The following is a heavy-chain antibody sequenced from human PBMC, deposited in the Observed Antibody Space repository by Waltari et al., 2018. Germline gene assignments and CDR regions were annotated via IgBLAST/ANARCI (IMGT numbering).Heavy chain of an antibody. D-gene: IGHD5-18*01. CDR1: GFTFSSSW. Sequence: EVQLVESGGGLVQPGGSLRLYCAASGFTFSSSWLSWARQAPGKGLEWVANIKQDGSEKYYVDSVKGQFTISRDNAKNSLYLQMNSLRAEDTAVYYCARLGYSYGFDYWGQGTLITVSS. CDR2: IKQDGSEK. CDR3: ARLGYSYGFDY. V-gene: IGHV3-7*01. J-gene: IGHJ4*02.